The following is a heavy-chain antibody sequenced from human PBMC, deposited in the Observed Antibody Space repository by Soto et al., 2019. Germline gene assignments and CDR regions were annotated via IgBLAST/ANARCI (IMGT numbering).Heavy chain of an antibody. V-gene: IGHV1-69*01. J-gene: IGHJ6*02. D-gene: IGHD3-22*01. CDR3: ARAVVITTYYYYYYGMDV. CDR1: GGTFSSYA. Sequence: QVQLVQSGAEVKKPGSSVKVSCKASGGTFSSYAISWVRQAPGQGLEWMGGIIPIFGTEHYSQKFQGRVTIPADDAASTASLERSSLRSEDTAVYYCARAVVITTYYYYYYGMDVWGQGTTVTVSS. CDR2: IIPIFGTE.